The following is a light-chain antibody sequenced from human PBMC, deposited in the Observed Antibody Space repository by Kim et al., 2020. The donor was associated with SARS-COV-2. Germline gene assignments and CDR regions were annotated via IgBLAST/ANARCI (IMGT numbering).Light chain of an antibody. CDR3: NSRDSSTNHLI. J-gene: IGLJ2*01. Sequence: LGHAVGITCQGDSLRSYSASWYQQKPGQAPVVVIYGKNNRPSGIPDRFAGSTSGNTASLTITGAQAEDEADYYCNSRDSSTNHLIFGGGTQLTVL. CDR1: SLRSYS. V-gene: IGLV3-19*01. CDR2: GKN.